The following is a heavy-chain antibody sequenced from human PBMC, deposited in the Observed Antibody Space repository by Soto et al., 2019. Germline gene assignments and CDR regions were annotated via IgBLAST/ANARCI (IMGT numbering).Heavy chain of an antibody. CDR1: GFTVSSYA. CDR2: VTGSGDST. V-gene: IGHV3-23*01. J-gene: IGHJ4*02. CDR3: AKGPHSSGWHYFDY. D-gene: IGHD6-19*01. Sequence: PGGSLRLSCAASGFTVSSYAMSWVRQAPGKGLEWVSTVTGSGDSTYYADSVKGRFTISRDNSENTLYLQMISLRAEDVAIYYCAKGPHSSGWHYFDYWGQGTLVTVSS.